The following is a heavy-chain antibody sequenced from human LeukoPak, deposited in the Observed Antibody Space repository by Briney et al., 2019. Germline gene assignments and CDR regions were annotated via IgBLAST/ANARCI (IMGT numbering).Heavy chain of an antibody. CDR1: GYSISSGSY. D-gene: IGHD4-17*01. CDR2: IFHSGTT. J-gene: IGHJ4*02. Sequence: KPSETLSLTCAVSGYSISSGSYWGWIRQPPGKGLEWIGSIFHSGTTYHNPSLKSRVTISVDTSKNQVSLKLSSVTAADTAVYYCARDLSVTVKFDYWGQGTLVTVSS. V-gene: IGHV4-38-2*02. CDR3: ARDLSVTVKFDY.